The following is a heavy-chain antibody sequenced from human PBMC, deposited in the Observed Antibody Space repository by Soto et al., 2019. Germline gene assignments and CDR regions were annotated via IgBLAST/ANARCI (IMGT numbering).Heavy chain of an antibody. CDR3: ASSGSQFDY. D-gene: IGHD1-26*01. J-gene: IGHJ4*02. Sequence: EVQLVESGGGLVQPGGSLRLSCAASGFTFSSYAMHWVRQAPGKGLEYVSAISSNGGNTYYANSVKGRFTISRDNSKNTLSLQMGSLRAEDIAVYYCASSGSQFDYWGQGTLVTVSS. V-gene: IGHV3-64*01. CDR2: ISSNGGNT. CDR1: GFTFSSYA.